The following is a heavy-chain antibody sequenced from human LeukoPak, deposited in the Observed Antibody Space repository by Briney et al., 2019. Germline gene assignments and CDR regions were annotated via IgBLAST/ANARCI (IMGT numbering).Heavy chain of an antibody. CDR1: GFTFSSYG. CDR3: ARVEDDYGGNSWIDY. D-gene: IGHD4-23*01. J-gene: IGHJ4*02. V-gene: IGHV3-33*01. CDR2: IWYDGSNK. Sequence: GGSLRLSCAASGFTFSSYGMHGVRQAPGKGLEWGAVIWYDGSNKYYADSVKGRFTISRDNSKNTLYLQMNSVRAEDTAVYYCARVEDDYGGNSWIDYWGQGTLVTVSS.